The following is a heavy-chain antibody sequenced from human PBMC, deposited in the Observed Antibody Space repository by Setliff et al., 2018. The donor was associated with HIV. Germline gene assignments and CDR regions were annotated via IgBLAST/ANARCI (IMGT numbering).Heavy chain of an antibody. D-gene: IGHD3-16*01. CDR2: IYHSGST. CDR3: ARVRFPSSGALSY. Sequence: SETLSLTCAVSGGSISSGTWWSWVRLPPGKELEWIGEIYHSGSTNYNPSLKSRVTISLDKSKNQFSLKLRSVTAADSGLYFCARVRFPSSGALSYWGQGTLVTVSS. CDR1: GGSISSGTW. V-gene: IGHV4-4*02. J-gene: IGHJ4*02.